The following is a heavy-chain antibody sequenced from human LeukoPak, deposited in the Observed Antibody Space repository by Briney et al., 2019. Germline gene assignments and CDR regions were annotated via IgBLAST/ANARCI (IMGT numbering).Heavy chain of an antibody. D-gene: IGHD3-10*01. CDR2: INHSGST. CDR1: GGSFSGYY. CDR3: ARPHYYGSRGRYMDV. Sequence: KPSETLSLTCAVYGGSFSGYYWSWIRQPPGKGLEWIGEINHSGSTNYNPSLKSRVTISVDTSKNQFSLKLSSVTAADTAVYYCARPHYYGSRGRYMDVWGKGTTVTVSS. V-gene: IGHV4-34*01. J-gene: IGHJ6*03.